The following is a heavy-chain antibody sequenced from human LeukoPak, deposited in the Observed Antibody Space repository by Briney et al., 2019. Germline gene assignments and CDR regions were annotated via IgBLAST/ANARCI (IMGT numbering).Heavy chain of an antibody. J-gene: IGHJ4*02. Sequence: ASVKVSCKATTYTFTRYGISWVRQAPGQGLEWMGWISGYNGNTNYAQKFLGRVSMTADTAASTAYMELRSLTSDDTAMYYCARSGRGTYYYFDLWGQGTLVTVSS. CDR2: ISGYNGNT. CDR3: ARSGRGTYYYFDL. D-gene: IGHD5-12*01. CDR1: TYTFTRYG. V-gene: IGHV1-18*01.